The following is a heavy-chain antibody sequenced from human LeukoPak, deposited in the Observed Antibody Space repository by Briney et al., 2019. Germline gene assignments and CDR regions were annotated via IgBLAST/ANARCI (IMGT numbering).Heavy chain of an antibody. CDR1: GFTFSSYS. V-gene: IGHV3-7*01. Sequence: TGGSLRLSCAASGFTFSSYSMNWVRQAPGKGLEWVANIKEDGSEKYYVDSVKGRFTISRDNAKNSLYLQMNSLGAEDTAVYYCARALGGTYYYWGQGTLVTVSS. D-gene: IGHD1-26*01. CDR3: ARALGGTYYY. J-gene: IGHJ4*02. CDR2: IKEDGSEK.